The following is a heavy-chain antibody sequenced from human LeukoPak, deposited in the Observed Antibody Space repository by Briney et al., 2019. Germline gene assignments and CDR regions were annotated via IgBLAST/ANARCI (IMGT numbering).Heavy chain of an antibody. CDR2: IRSKAYGGIT. CDR3: SRGEYQLRN. D-gene: IGHD2-2*01. Sequence: GSLRLSCTPSGSTFGDHPMSWVRQAPGKGLEWVGFIRSKAYGGITEYAASVKGRFTISRDDSKSIVYLQMNSLKTEDTAVYYCSRGEYQLRNWGQGTLVTVSS. V-gene: IGHV3-49*04. J-gene: IGHJ4*02. CDR1: GSTFGDHP.